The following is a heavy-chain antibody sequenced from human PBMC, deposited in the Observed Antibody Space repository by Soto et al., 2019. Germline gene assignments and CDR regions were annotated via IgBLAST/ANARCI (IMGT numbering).Heavy chain of an antibody. V-gene: IGHV3-73*02. D-gene: IGHD6-19*01. CDR1: GFTFSGSA. CDR3: ARQWRTSVHGTDYNYGMNV. Sequence: EVQLVESGGGLVQPGGSLKLSCAASGFTFSGSAMHWVRQTSGKGLEWVGHVRSKANNYATSYSASVEGRFTISRDDSTDTAYLQMTNLKAEDTAMYYCARQWRTSVHGTDYNYGMNVWGQGTTVTVSS. CDR2: VRSKANNYAT. J-gene: IGHJ6*02.